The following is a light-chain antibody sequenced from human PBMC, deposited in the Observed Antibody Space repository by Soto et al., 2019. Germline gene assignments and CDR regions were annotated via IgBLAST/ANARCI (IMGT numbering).Light chain of an antibody. Sequence: EIVMTQSPATLSVSPGERATLSCRASQSVSSNLAWYQHKPGQAPRLLLYGVSTMATGIPARFSGTGSGTEFTLTISSLQSEDFAVYYCQQYSNWPRTFGPGTQVDFK. V-gene: IGKV3D-15*01. CDR1: QSVSSN. CDR3: QQYSNWPRT. J-gene: IGKJ3*01. CDR2: GVS.